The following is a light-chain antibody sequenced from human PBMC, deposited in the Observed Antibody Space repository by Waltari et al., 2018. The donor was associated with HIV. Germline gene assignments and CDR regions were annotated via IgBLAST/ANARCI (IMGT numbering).Light chain of an antibody. V-gene: IGKV4-1*01. CDR1: RTILYSSENRDC. CDR3: QQYYTPGPT. J-gene: IGKJ4*01. CDR2: WAS. Sequence: DIVMTQSPTSPAVPLGERATITCRPRRTILYSSENRDCLAWYQQKPGQSPKVLIYWASTRASGVPDRFSGSGSGTNFSLTISALQSDDVALYYCQQYYTPGPTFGGGTKVEIK.